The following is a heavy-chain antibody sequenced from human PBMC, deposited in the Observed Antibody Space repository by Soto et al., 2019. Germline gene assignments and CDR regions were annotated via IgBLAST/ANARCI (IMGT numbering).Heavy chain of an antibody. Sequence: SVKVSCKASGGTFSSYAISWVRQAPGQGLEWMGGIIPIFGTANYAQKFQGRVTITADESTSTAYMELSSLRSEDTAVYYCARGLLRYFDWLLYGGMDVWGQGTTVTVS. CDR1: GGTFSSYA. CDR2: IIPIFGTA. V-gene: IGHV1-69*13. D-gene: IGHD3-9*01. CDR3: ARGLLRYFDWLLYGGMDV. J-gene: IGHJ6*02.